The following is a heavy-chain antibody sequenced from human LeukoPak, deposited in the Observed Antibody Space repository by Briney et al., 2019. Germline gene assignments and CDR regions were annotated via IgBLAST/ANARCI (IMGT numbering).Heavy chain of an antibody. J-gene: IGHJ4*02. CDR3: VRGASIVVVPAAIGPLQFLEFDY. D-gene: IGHD2-2*01. V-gene: IGHV1-69*13. Sequence: SVKVSCKASGGTFSSYAISWVRRAPGQGLEWMGGIIPIFGTANYAQKFQGRVTITADESTSTAYMELSSLRSEDTAVYYCVRGASIVVVPAAIGPLQFLEFDYWGQGTLVTVSS. CDR2: IIPIFGTA. CDR1: GGTFSSYA.